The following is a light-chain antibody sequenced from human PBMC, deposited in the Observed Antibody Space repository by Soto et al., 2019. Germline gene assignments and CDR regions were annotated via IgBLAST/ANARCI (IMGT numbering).Light chain of an antibody. CDR3: QEYYSPPFT. Sequence: DIQMTQSPSSLSASVGDRVTITCRASQGISSSLAWYQHKPGKVPELLIYAASTLHSGVTSRFSGSGSGTDFTLTISSLQPEDVATYYCQEYYSPPFTFGPGTKVNFK. V-gene: IGKV1-27*01. CDR2: AAS. CDR1: QGISSS. J-gene: IGKJ3*01.